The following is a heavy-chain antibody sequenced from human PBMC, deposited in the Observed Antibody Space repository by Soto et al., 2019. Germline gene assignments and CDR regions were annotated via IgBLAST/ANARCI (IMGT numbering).Heavy chain of an antibody. V-gene: IGHV4-34*01. CDR1: GGSFSGYY. D-gene: IGHD2-2*01. CDR3: AREVGYCSSTSCYRGAFDI. Sequence: QVQLQQWGAGLLKPSETLSLTCAVYGGSFSGYYWSWIRQPPGKGLEWIGEINHSGSTNYNPSLKSRVNISVDTSKNQFSLKLSSVTGAGTAVYYCAREVGYCSSTSCYRGAFDIWGQGTMVTVSS. J-gene: IGHJ3*02. CDR2: INHSGST.